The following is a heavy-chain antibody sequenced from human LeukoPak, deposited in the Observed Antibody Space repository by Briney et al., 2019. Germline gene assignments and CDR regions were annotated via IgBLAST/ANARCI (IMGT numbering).Heavy chain of an antibody. J-gene: IGHJ4*02. V-gene: IGHV3-53*01. Sequence: GGSLRLSCAASGFTVSSNYMSWVRQAPGKGLEWVSVIYSGGSTYYADSVKGRFTVSRDNSKNTLYLQMNSLRAEDTAVYYCARGGRYCSGGSCYPVPDDYWGQGTLVTVSS. CDR2: IYSGGST. CDR1: GFTVSSNY. CDR3: ARGGRYCSGGSCYPVPDDY. D-gene: IGHD2-15*01.